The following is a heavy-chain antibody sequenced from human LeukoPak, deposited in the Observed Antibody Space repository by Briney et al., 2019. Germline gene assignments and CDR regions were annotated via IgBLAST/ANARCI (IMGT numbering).Heavy chain of an antibody. CDR2: ISSSSSYI. D-gene: IGHD5-12*01. CDR3: ARVGSGYDFLDY. J-gene: IGHJ4*02. V-gene: IGHV3-21*01. Sequence: GGSLRLSCAVSGFTFSDHFLDWVRQAPGKGLEWVSSISSSSSYIYYADSVKGRFTISRDNAKNSLYLQMNSLRAEDTAVYYCARVGSGYDFLDYWGQGTLVTVSS. CDR1: GFTFSDHF.